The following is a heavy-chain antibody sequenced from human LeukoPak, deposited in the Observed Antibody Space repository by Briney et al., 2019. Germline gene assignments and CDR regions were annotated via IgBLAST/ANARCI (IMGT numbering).Heavy chain of an antibody. CDR1: GGSISSYY. CDR2: IYYSGST. CDR3: ARHMGLGYSYGYPYFDY. Sequence: TSETLSLTCTVSGGSISSYYWSWIRQHPGKGLEWLGYIYYSGSTIYNPSLKSRVPISVDTSKNQFSLKLSSVTAADTAVYYCARHMGLGYSYGYPYFDYWGQGTLVTVSS. V-gene: IGHV4-59*08. D-gene: IGHD5-18*01. J-gene: IGHJ4*02.